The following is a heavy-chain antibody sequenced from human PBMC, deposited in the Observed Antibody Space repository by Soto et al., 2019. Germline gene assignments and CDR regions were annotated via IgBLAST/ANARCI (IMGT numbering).Heavy chain of an antibody. D-gene: IGHD2-15*01. CDR3: ARAGYCSGGRCYSLYYYYYGMDV. CDR1: AFSFGHYA. CDR2: ISYDGNIK. J-gene: IGHJ6*02. V-gene: IGHV3-30-3*01. Sequence: GGSLRLSCGASAFSFGHYAMHWVRQAPGKGLERVAVISYDGNIKRYADSVKGRFTISRDNSENTLYLQMNSLSPEDTAVYYCARAGYCSGGRCYSLYYYYYGMDVWGQGTTVTVSS.